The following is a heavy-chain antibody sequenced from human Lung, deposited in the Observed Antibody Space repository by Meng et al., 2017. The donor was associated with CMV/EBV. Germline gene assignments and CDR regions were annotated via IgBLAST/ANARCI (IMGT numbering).Heavy chain of an antibody. Sequence: VHLLQSGSELKQSLSSGKVSFNPPGYILPTFALNWVRYAPGPRLEWIGGSKTNTGNPYYAQDFTERLVISLDAPVRTTFLQISGLKADNTDLHYCARGSGDCGITTCSTFDYWGQGSLVTVSS. D-gene: IGHD3-10*01. CDR1: GYILPTFA. V-gene: IGHV7-4-1*02. CDR3: ARGSGDCGITTCSTFDY. CDR2: SKTNTGNP. J-gene: IGHJ4*02.